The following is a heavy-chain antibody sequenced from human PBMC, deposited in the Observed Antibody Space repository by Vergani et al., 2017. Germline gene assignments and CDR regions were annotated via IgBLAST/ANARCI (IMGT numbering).Heavy chain of an antibody. CDR3: ARVWRLQKKENWFDP. D-gene: IGHD4-11*01. CDR2: IRPYTGHT. J-gene: IGHJ5*02. CDR1: SHTFQTYG. V-gene: IGHV1-18*01. Sequence: QVQLVQSGAELKKPGASVSVSCKGSSHTFQTYGISWVRQAPGKGLEWMAWIRPYTGHTIYAQKFQDRVTITADESTSTAYMELSSLRSEDTAVYYCARVWRLQKKENWFDPWGQGTLVTVSS.